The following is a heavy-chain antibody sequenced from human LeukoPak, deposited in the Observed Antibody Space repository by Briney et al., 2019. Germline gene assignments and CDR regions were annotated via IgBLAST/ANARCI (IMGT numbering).Heavy chain of an antibody. CDR3: ARENYDILTGPYYGMDV. V-gene: IGHV4-59*01. CDR2: IYYSGST. CDR1: GGSISSYY. D-gene: IGHD3-9*01. Sequence: SETLPLTCTVSGGSISSYYWSWIRQPPGKGLEWIGYIYYSGSTNYNPSLKSRVTISVDTSKNQFSLKLSSVTAADTAVYYCARENYDILTGPYYGMDVWGQGTTVTVSS. J-gene: IGHJ6*02.